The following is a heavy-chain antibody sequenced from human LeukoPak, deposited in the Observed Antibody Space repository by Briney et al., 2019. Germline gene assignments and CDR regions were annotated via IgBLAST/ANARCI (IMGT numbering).Heavy chain of an antibody. Sequence: SETLSLTCTVSSGSIINSDLYWSWIRQSPGKGLEWIGYIYHSTNTYYNPSLSTRVTMSVDTSKNQFSLRLTSVTAADTAVYYCAGGIGTTVRGYFDFWGQGTQVTVSS. D-gene: IGHD4-11*01. CDR3: AGGIGTTVRGYFDF. CDR1: SGSIINSDLY. J-gene: IGHJ4*02. V-gene: IGHV4-30-2*06. CDR2: IYHSTNT.